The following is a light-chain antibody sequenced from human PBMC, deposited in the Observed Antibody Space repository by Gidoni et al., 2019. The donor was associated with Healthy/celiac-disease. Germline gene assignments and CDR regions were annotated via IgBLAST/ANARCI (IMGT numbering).Light chain of an antibody. CDR3: SSYTSSSISV. CDR1: SSDVGGYNY. J-gene: IGLJ7*01. Sequence: QSALTQPASVSGSPGQSITISCTGTSSDVGGYNYVSWYQHHPGKAPKLMISEVSNRPSGVSNRFSGSKSGNTASLTISGLQAEDEADYYCSSYTSSSISVFGGGTQLTVL. V-gene: IGLV2-14*01. CDR2: EVS.